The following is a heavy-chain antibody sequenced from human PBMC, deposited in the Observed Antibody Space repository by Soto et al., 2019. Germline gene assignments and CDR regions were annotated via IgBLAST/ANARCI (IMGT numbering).Heavy chain of an antibody. CDR1: GGSFSGYY. J-gene: IGHJ2*01. V-gene: IGHV4-34*01. Sequence: PSETLSLTCAVYGGSFSGYYWSWIRQPPGKGLEWIGEINHSGSTNYNPSLKSRVTISVDTSKNQFSLKLSSVTAADTAVYYCAGALVVTLWYFDLWGRGTLVTVSS. CDR2: INHSGST. D-gene: IGHD2-15*01. CDR3: AGALVVTLWYFDL.